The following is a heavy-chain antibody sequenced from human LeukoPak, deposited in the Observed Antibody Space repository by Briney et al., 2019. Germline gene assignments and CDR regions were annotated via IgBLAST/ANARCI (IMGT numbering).Heavy chain of an antibody. CDR2: ISAYNGNT. J-gene: IGHJ4*02. CDR1: GYTFTSYG. Sequence: ASVKVSCKASGYTFTSYGISWVRQAPGQGLEWMGWISAYNGNTNYAQKLQGRVTMTTDTSTSTAYMELRSLRSDDTAVYYCARDQVYCSSTSCYFDYWGQGTLVTVPS. V-gene: IGHV1-18*01. D-gene: IGHD2-2*01. CDR3: ARDQVYCSSTSCYFDY.